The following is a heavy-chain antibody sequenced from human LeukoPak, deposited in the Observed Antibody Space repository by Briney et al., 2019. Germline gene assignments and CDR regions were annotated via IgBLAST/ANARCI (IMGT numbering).Heavy chain of an antibody. D-gene: IGHD3-16*02. V-gene: IGHV3-21*01. CDR2: ISSSSSYI. CDR3: ASLIQLSNFDY. Sequence: TGGSLRLSCAAPGFTFSSYAMSWVRQAPGKGLEWVSSISSSSSYIYYANSVKGRFTISRDNAKNSLYLQMNSLRAEDTAVYYCASLIQLSNFDYWGQGTLVTVSS. CDR1: GFTFSSYA. J-gene: IGHJ4*02.